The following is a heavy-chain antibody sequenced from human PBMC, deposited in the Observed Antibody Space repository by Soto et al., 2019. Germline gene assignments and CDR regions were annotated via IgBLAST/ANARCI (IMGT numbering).Heavy chain of an antibody. J-gene: IGHJ3*02. Sequence: QVNLVQSGAEVKKPGASVKVSCKASGYTFTANAMHWVRQVPEQRFEWMGWILTDNGDTVYSQNYQGSVTITRDTSANTAYMDLSSLTAEDTAIYYCARGYQGSFDMWGQGTMVTVSS. CDR1: GYTFTANA. CDR2: ILTDNGDT. D-gene: IGHD2-2*01. V-gene: IGHV1-3*04. CDR3: ARGYQGSFDM.